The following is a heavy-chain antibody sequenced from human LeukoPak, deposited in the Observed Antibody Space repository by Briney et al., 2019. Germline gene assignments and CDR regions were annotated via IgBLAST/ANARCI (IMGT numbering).Heavy chain of an antibody. V-gene: IGHV3-74*01. CDR1: GLTFSSFW. CDR2: INTDGSST. CDR3: ARGGIRFIDY. J-gene: IGHJ4*02. Sequence: PGGSLRLSFAASGLTFSSFWMYWVGQAAGKGLVGVSRINTDGSSTDSADSVKGRFTTSRDNAQNTLYVQMNSLRAEDTAVYYCARGGIRFIDYWGQGTLVTVSS. D-gene: IGHD3-10*01.